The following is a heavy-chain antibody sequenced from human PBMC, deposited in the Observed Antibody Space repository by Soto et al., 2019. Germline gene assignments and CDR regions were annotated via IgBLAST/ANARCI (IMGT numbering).Heavy chain of an antibody. CDR2: IWYDGSSK. V-gene: IGHV3-33*01. CDR3: ARDSADYDFWSGYLIDY. D-gene: IGHD3-3*01. CDR1: GFTFSSYG. J-gene: IGHJ4*02. Sequence: GGSLRLSCAASGFTFSSYGMHWVRQAPGKGLEWVAVIWYDGSSKYYADSVKGRFTISRDNSKNTLYLQMNSLRAKDTAVYYCARDSADYDFWSGYLIDYWGQGTLVTVSS.